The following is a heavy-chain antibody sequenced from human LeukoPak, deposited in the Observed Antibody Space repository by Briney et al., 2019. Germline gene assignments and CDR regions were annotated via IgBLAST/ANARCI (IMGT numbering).Heavy chain of an antibody. CDR1: GDSISRYY. J-gene: IGHJ4*02. CDR3: ARGEYSSTWTFDY. Sequence: SETLSLTCTVSGDSISRYYWNWIRQPAGKGLEWIGRIFTSGSTNYSPSLKSRVTMSVDTSKNQFSLNLSSVTAADTAVYYCARGEYSSTWTFDYWGQGTLVTVSS. CDR2: IFTSGST. V-gene: IGHV4-4*07. D-gene: IGHD6-13*01.